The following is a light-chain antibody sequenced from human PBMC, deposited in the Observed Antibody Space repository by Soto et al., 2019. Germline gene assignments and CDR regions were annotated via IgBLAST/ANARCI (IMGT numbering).Light chain of an antibody. CDR3: GTWDSSLRGWV. CDR1: SSNIGNNY. J-gene: IGLJ3*02. V-gene: IGLV1-51*01. Sequence: QSVLTQPPSVSAAPGQKVTISCSGSSSNIGNNYVSWYQQLPGTAPKVLIYDNNKRPSGIPDRFSGSKPGTSATLGITGLQTGDEADYYCGTWDSSLRGWVFGGGTKLTVL. CDR2: DNN.